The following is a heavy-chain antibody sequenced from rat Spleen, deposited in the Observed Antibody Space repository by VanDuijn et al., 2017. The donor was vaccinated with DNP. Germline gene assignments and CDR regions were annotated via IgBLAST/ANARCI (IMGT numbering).Heavy chain of an antibody. J-gene: IGHJ2*01. CDR2: IRYDGGST. CDR1: GFTFSDYN. CDR3: ARWNSGHFDY. V-gene: IGHV5-22*01. D-gene: IGHD4-3*01. Sequence: EVQLVESGGGLVQPGRSLKLSCAASGFTFSDYNMAWIRQAPTKGLEWVAYIRYDGGSTKYGDSVKGRFTISRDNAKNTLYLQMNSLRSEDMATYYCARWNSGHFDYWGQGVMVPVSS.